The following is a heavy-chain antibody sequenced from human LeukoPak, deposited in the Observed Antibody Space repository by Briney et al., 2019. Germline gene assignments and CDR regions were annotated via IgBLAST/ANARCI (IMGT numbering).Heavy chain of an antibody. CDR1: GFPFGDYY. D-gene: IGHD2/OR15-2a*01. CDR3: AREVVIFPDYYYYGMDV. J-gene: IGHJ6*02. CDR2: ISRSGDTL. Sequence: GGSLRLSCAASGFPFGDYYMTWIRQAPGKGLEWISYISRSGDTLYYADSVEGRFTISRDDAKNSLFLQMNSLRADDTAVYYCAREVVIFPDYYYYGMDVWGQGTTVTVSS. V-gene: IGHV3-11*01.